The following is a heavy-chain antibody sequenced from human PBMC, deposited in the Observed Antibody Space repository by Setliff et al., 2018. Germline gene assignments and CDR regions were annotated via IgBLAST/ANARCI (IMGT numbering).Heavy chain of an antibody. Sequence: PGESLTISCAASGFTFSDYYMTWIRQAPGKGLEWVSYISRGGNTIYYADSVKGRFTISRDNARDSLFLQMNTLRAEDTAVYYCAREVVGAPSAFDIWGQGTMVTV. CDR3: AREVVGAPSAFDI. D-gene: IGHD1-26*01. V-gene: IGHV3-11*04. CDR1: GFTFSDYY. J-gene: IGHJ3*02. CDR2: ISRGGNTI.